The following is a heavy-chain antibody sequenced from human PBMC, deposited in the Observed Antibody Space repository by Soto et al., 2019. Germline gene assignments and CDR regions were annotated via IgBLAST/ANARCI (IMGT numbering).Heavy chain of an antibody. CDR2: IVHSGNT. D-gene: IGHD3-16*01. J-gene: IGHJ4*02. CDR1: NGSFSDYY. V-gene: IGHV4-34*12. CDR3: ARGGRKYQGWGPRGIFDY. Sequence: PSETLSLTCAVYNGSFSDYYWTWIRQPPGQGLEWIGEIVHSGNTNYNPSLGSRVTISVHTSKSQFSLKLNSVTAAGPALYYCARGGRKYQGWGPRGIFDYWGQGSLVTVSS.